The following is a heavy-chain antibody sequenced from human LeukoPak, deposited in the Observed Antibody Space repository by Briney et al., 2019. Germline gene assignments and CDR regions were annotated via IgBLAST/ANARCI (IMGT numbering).Heavy chain of an antibody. J-gene: IGHJ4*02. D-gene: IGHD2-21*02. CDR1: GFTFSSYA. CDR3: VKDNYCGGDCYSLDY. CDR2: ISSNGGST. V-gene: IGHV3-64D*09. Sequence: PGGSLRLSCSASGFTFSSYAMHWVRQAPGKGLEYVSAISSNGGSTYYADSVKGRFTISRDNSKNTLCLQMSSLRAEDTAVYYCVKDNYCGGDCYSLDYWGQGTLVTVSS.